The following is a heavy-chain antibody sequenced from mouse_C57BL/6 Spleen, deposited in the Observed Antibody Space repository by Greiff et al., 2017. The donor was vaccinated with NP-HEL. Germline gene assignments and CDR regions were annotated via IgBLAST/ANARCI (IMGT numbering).Heavy chain of an antibody. J-gene: IGHJ3*01. CDR1: GYAFSSYW. D-gene: IGHD2-1*01. Sequence: QVHVKQSGAELVKPGASVKISCKASGYAFSSYWMNWVKQRPGKGLEWIGQIYPGDGDTNYNGKFKGKATLTADKSSSTAYMQLSSLTSEDSAVYFCAREGNDNSIFLFAYWGQGTLVTVSA. V-gene: IGHV1-80*01. CDR2: IYPGDGDT. CDR3: AREGNDNSIFLFAY.